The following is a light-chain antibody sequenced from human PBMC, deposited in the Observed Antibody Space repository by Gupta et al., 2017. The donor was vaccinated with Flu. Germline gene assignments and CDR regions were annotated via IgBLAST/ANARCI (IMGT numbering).Light chain of an antibody. CDR1: QDITKY. CDR2: DSS. V-gene: IGKV1-33*01. Sequence: DIQMTQSPSSLAASVGDTVTIICRASQDITKYLNWYHQKPGKAPQLLIYDSSNLEPGVPSRFRGSGSGTDFTLSIKSLQPEDIGTYYCLQYDNVPRSFGQGTKVEIK. J-gene: IGKJ2*04. CDR3: LQYDNVPRS.